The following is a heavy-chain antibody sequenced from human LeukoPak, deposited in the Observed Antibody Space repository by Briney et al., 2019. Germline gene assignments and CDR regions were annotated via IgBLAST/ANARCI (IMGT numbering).Heavy chain of an antibody. CDR1: GYTFTSYD. J-gene: IGHJ6*03. V-gene: IGHV1-8*01. CDR2: MNPNSGNT. Sequence: ASVKVSCKASGYTFTSYDISWVRQATGQGLEWMGWMNPNSGNTGYAQKFQGRVTMTRNTSISTAYMELSSLRSEDTAVYYCARGPHYYYYYYMDVWGKGTTVTISS. CDR3: ARGPHYYYYYYMDV.